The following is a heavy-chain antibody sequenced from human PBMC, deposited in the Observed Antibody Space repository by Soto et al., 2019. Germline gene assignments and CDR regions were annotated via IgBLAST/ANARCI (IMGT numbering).Heavy chain of an antibody. Sequence: QVQLQESGPGLVKPSETLSLTCTVSGGPISSGDHYWSWIRLPPGKGLEWIGYVYYSDTTSYSPSLKSRVTISLDTSNNQFSLKLNSVTAADTAVYFCARGNYYGSGTLRFDPWGQGTLVTVSS. CDR2: VYYSDTT. CDR1: GGPISSGDHY. J-gene: IGHJ5*02. V-gene: IGHV4-30-4*01. CDR3: ARGNYYGSGTLRFDP. D-gene: IGHD3-10*01.